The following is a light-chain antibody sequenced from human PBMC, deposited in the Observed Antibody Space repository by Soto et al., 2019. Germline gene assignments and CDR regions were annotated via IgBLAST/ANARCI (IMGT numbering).Light chain of an antibody. CDR1: PGFTTN. Sequence: EIAMTQSPGTLSVSPGARATLSCRACPGFTTNFSWYQQKSGQSPRLLIYEVSIRATGVPARFSGTGSETDFTLNISGLESEDSAVYFCKQYNNWPFSFGQGTRLEIK. V-gene: IGKV3-15*01. J-gene: IGKJ5*01. CDR2: EVS. CDR3: KQYNNWPFS.